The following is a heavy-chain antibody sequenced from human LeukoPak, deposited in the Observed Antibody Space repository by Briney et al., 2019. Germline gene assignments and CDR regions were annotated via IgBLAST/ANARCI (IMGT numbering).Heavy chain of an antibody. J-gene: IGHJ2*01. Sequence: DPSETLSLTCTVSGYSISSGYYWGWIRQPPGKGLEWIGSIYHSGSTNYNPSLKSRVTISVDTSKNQFSLKLSSVTAADTAVYYCARDYYDSSGYYSFDLWGRGTLVTVSS. D-gene: IGHD3-22*01. CDR1: GYSISSGYY. CDR2: IYHSGST. CDR3: ARDYYDSSGYYSFDL. V-gene: IGHV4-38-2*02.